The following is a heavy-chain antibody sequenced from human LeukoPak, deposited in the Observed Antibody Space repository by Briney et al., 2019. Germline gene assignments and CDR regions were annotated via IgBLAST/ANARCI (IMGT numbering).Heavy chain of an antibody. D-gene: IGHD3-16*01. CDR2: INHSGST. V-gene: IGHV4-34*01. J-gene: IGHJ4*02. CDR3: ARTDYVWGSSLDY. Sequence: SSETLSLTCAVYGGSFSGYYWSWIRQPPGKGLEWIGEINHSGSTNYNPSHKSRVTISVDTSKNQFSLKLSSVTAADTAVYYCARTDYVWGSSLDYWGQGTLVTVSS. CDR1: GGSFSGYY.